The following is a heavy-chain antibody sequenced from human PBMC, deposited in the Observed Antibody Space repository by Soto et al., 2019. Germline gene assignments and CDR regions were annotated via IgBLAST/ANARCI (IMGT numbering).Heavy chain of an antibody. D-gene: IGHD3-16*02. CDR1: GFTFSDHY. CDR3: ARGSPHDYASGSYRTVFDS. Sequence: EVQLVESGGGLVQPGGSLRLSCAASGFTFSDHYLDWVRQAPGKGLEWVGRIRDKAHTYATEYAASVKGRLTISRDDSKNSLYLQMNSLKTEDTAVYYCARGSPHDYASGSYRTVFDSWGQGTLVTVSS. J-gene: IGHJ4*02. V-gene: IGHV3-72*01. CDR2: IRDKAHTYAT.